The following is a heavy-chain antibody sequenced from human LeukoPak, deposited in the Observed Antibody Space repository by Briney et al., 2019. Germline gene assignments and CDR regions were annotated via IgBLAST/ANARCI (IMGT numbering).Heavy chain of an antibody. CDR2: IKQDGSEK. Sequence: PGGSLRLSCAAYRFTFNSYSMSWVRQAPGKGLEWVGNIKQDGSEKYYVDSVKGRFNISRDNAKNSLYLQMNSLRAEDTAVYYCARDLREFDCWGQGTLVTVSS. CDR1: RFTFNSYS. V-gene: IGHV3-7*01. CDR3: ARDLREFDC. J-gene: IGHJ5*01.